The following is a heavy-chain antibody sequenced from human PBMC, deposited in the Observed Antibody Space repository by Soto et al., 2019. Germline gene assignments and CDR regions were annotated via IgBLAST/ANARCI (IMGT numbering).Heavy chain of an antibody. CDR3: ARGGTMVRGVIRTFLRQWFDP. CDR2: INPSGGST. Sequence: ASVKVSCKASGYTFTSYHMHWVRQAPGQGXEWVGIINPSGGSTSYAQKFQGRVTMTRDTSTSTVYMELSSLRSEDTAVYYCARGGTMVRGVIRTFLRQWFDPWGQGTLVTVSS. CDR1: GYTFTSYH. D-gene: IGHD3-10*01. V-gene: IGHV1-46*01. J-gene: IGHJ5*02.